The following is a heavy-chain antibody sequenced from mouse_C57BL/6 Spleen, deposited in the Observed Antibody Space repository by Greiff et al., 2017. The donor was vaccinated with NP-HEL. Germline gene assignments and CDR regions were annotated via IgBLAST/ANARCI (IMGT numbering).Heavy chain of an antibody. CDR1: GFTFSSYA. J-gene: IGHJ4*01. CDR3: ARDQGLRRTGYAMDY. V-gene: IGHV5-4*01. CDR2: ISDGGSYT. D-gene: IGHD2-2*01. Sequence: EVQLVESGGGLVKPGGSLKLSCAASGFTFSSYAMSWVRQTPEKRLEWVATISDGGSYTYYPDNVKGRFTISRDNAKNNLYLQMSHLKSEDTAMNYCARDQGLRRTGYAMDYWGQGTSVTVSS.